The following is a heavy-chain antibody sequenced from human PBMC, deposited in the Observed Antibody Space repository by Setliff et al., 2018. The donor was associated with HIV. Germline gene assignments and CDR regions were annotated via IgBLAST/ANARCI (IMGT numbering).Heavy chain of an antibody. D-gene: IGHD2-15*01. V-gene: IGHV1-2*02. J-gene: IGHJ5*01. CDR2: ISPHSGAT. CDR3: ARDRLYCSRGSCYPNWFDS. Sequence: ATVKVSCKSSGHTLSGYFIHWVRLAPGQGPEWMGWISPHSGATNYAQKFQGRVTLTRDASITTAYMELNSLRSDDTAMYYCARDRLYCSRGSCYPNWFDSWGQGTLVTVS. CDR1: GHTLSGYF.